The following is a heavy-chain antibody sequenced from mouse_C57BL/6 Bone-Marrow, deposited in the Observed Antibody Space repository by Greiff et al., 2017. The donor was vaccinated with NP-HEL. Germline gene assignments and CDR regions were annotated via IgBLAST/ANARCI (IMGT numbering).Heavy chain of an antibody. J-gene: IGHJ4*01. Sequence: VQLQQSGAELARPGASVKLSCKASGYTFTSYGISWVKQRTGQGLEWSGEIYPRSGNTYYNEKFKGKATLTADKSSSTAYMELRSLTSEDSAVYFCARSGYYYAMDYWGQGTSVTVSS. CDR2: IYPRSGNT. CDR3: ARSGYYYAMDY. V-gene: IGHV1-81*01. CDR1: GYTFTSYG.